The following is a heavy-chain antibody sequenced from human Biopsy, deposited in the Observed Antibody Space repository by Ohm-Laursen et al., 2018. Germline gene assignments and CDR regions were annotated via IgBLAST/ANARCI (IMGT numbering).Heavy chain of an antibody. Sequence: SETLSFTCTVSGGSFTGHYWSRIRQPPGKGLEWIGHISYTGYTSYNASLKSRVTISVDTSRNHFSLRLSSLTAADTAVYYCAGGSNDFGGLYFPRWGQGTLLTVSS. CDR1: GGSFTGHY. V-gene: IGHV4-59*11. CDR3: AGGSNDFGGLYFPR. CDR2: ISYTGYT. J-gene: IGHJ4*02. D-gene: IGHD4-23*01.